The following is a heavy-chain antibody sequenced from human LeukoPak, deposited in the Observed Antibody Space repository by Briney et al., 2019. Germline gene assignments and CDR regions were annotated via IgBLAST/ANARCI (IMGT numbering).Heavy chain of an antibody. CDR3: AAVDTAMAIILY. D-gene: IGHD5-18*01. Sequence: SETLSLTCTVSGGSISSGGYYWSWIRQPPGKGLEWIGYIYYSGSTNYNPSLKSRVTISVDTSKNQFSLKLSSVTAADTAVYYCAAVDTAMAIILYWGQGTLVTVSS. V-gene: IGHV4-61*08. CDR2: IYYSGST. CDR1: GGSISSGGYY. J-gene: IGHJ4*02.